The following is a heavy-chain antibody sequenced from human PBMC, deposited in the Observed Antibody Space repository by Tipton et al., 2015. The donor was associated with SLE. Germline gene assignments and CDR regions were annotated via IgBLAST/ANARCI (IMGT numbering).Heavy chain of an antibody. CDR1: GFTFSNYG. J-gene: IGHJ4*02. D-gene: IGHD2-21*01. CDR3: AKDRYCGGGTCFASYVDL. CDR2: IGTSVDGP. V-gene: IGHV3-23*01. Sequence: SLRLSCAASGFTFSNYGMSWVRQAPGKGLEWVSAIGTSVDGPYYGDSVKGRFTISRDNSKNTLSLQLNTLRADDTAIYYCAKDRYCGGGTCFASYVDLGGQGTRVTVSS.